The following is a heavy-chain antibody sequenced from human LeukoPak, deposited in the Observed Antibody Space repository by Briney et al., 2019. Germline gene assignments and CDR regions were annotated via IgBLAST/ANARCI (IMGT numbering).Heavy chain of an antibody. CDR3: ARDVGAVAIDY. Sequence: ASVKVSCKASGYTFTGYYMHWVRQAPGQGLEWMGWINPSSGGTNYAQKFQGRVTMTRDTSISTAYMELSRLRSDDTAVYYCARDVGAVAIDYWGQGTLVTVSS. CDR2: INPSSGGT. V-gene: IGHV1-2*02. D-gene: IGHD6-19*01. CDR1: GYTFTGYY. J-gene: IGHJ4*02.